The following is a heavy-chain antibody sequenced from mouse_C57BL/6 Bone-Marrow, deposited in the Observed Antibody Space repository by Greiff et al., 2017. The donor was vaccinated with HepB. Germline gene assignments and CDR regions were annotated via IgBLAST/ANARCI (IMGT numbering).Heavy chain of an antibody. CDR1: GYTFTSYW. Sequence: QVQLQQSGAELVKPGASVKLSCKASGYTFTSYWMHWVKQRPGQGLEWIGMIHPNSGSTNYNEKFKSKATLTVDKSSSTAYMQLSSLTSEDPAVYYCARILRRGAMDYWGQGTSVTVSS. V-gene: IGHV1-64*01. CDR2: IHPNSGST. CDR3: ARILRRGAMDY. D-gene: IGHD2-12*01. J-gene: IGHJ4*01.